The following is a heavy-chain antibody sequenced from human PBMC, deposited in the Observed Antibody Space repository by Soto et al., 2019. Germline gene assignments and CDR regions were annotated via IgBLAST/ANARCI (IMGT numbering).Heavy chain of an antibody. CDR3: ARKMPGFAFDI. CDR1: GYTFTDYY. CDR2: SSPNSGDT. J-gene: IGHJ3*02. Sequence: ASVKVSCKASGYTFTDYYMHWVRQAPGQGLEWMGSSSPNSGDTNYAQKFQGRVTVTRNTSTSTAYMELSRPRSDDTAVYYCARKMPGFAFDIWGQGTMVTVSS. D-gene: IGHD2-2*01. V-gene: IGHV1-2*02.